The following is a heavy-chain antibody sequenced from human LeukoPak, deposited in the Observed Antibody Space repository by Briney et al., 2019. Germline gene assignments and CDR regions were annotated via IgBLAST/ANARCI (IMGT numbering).Heavy chain of an antibody. Sequence: GGSLRLSCAASGFTFSSYAMHWVRQAPGKGLEWVTIISYDGTNKYYSDFLNGRFTISKDNSKHTLFLQIHSMRAEDTAVYYCAKWGCSGSSCYTFAYWGQGTLVTVSS. CDR1: GFTFSSYA. V-gene: IGHV3-30*18. D-gene: IGHD2-15*01. CDR2: ISYDGTNK. CDR3: AKWGCSGSSCYTFAY. J-gene: IGHJ4*02.